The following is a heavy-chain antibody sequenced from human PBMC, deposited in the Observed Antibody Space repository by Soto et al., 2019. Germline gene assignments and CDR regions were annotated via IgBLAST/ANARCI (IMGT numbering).Heavy chain of an antibody. J-gene: IGHJ5*02. D-gene: IGHD6-6*01. V-gene: IGHV4-31*03. Sequence: QVQLQESGPGLVKPSQTLSLTCIVSGGSISSDGYYWSWIRHNAGKGLEWIGYIYYSGSTYYNPSLKSRVTISVDTSKNQFSLKLSSVTAADTAVYYCAIDQGGDYSSLSGGWFDPWGQGTLVTVSS. CDR3: AIDQGGDYSSLSGGWFDP. CDR1: GGSISSDGYY. CDR2: IYYSGST.